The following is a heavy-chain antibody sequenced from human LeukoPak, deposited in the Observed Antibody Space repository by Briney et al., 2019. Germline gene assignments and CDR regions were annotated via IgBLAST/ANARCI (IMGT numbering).Heavy chain of an antibody. J-gene: IGHJ4*02. D-gene: IGHD4/OR15-4a*01. CDR1: GFTFSSYS. CDR2: ISSSSSTI. Sequence: GGSLRLSCAASGFTFSSYSMNWVRQAPGKGLEWVSYISSSSSTIYYADSVKGRFTISRDNSKNTLYLQMHSLRAEDTAVYYCARRAGAYSHPYDYWGQGTLVTVSS. CDR3: ARRAGAYSHPYDY. V-gene: IGHV3-48*01.